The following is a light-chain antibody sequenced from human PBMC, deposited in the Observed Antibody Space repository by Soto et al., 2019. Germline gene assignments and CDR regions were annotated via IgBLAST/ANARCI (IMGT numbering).Light chain of an antibody. CDR1: QSVLYSSNNKNY. CDR2: CAS. CDR3: QQYYGSPPRT. J-gene: IGKJ1*01. V-gene: IGKV4-1*01. Sequence: DIVMTQSPDSLAVSLGERATINCKSSQSVLYSSNNKNYLAWYQQKPGQPPKLLISCASTRESGVPYRFSGSGSGTDFTLTISSLQAEDVAVYYCQQYYGSPPRTFGQGTKVEIK.